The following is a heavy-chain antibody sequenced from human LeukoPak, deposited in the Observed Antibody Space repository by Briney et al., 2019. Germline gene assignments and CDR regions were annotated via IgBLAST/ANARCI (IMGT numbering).Heavy chain of an antibody. V-gene: IGHV3-7*01. Sequence: GGSLRLSCAASGFTFSNYYMTWVRQAPGKGLEWVANIKQDGSEKYYVDSVKGRFTLSRDNAKSSLYLQMNSLRAEDTAVYYCASGGGYYYYGMDVWGQGTTVTVSS. CDR3: ASGGGYYYYGMDV. CDR2: IKQDGSEK. D-gene: IGHD2-15*01. J-gene: IGHJ6*02. CDR1: GFTFSNYY.